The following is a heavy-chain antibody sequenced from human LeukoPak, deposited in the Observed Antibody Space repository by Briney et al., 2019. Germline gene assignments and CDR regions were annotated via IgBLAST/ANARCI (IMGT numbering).Heavy chain of an antibody. CDR1: GFTLSSYW. D-gene: IGHD1-1*01. J-gene: IGHJ6*03. Sequence: GGSLRLSCAASGFTLSSYWMHWVRQAAGKGLVWVSRINNDGSSTTCADSVKGRFTISRDNAKNTLSLQMNSLRAEDTAVYYCARTTLYDYYMDVWGKGTTVTVSS. CDR3: ARTTLYDYYMDV. CDR2: INNDGSST. V-gene: IGHV3-74*01.